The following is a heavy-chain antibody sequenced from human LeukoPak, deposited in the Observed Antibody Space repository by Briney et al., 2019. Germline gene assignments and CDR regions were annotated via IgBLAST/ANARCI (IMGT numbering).Heavy chain of an antibody. CDR2: ISYDGSNK. D-gene: IGHD1-7*01. V-gene: IGHV3-30-3*01. J-gene: IGHJ4*02. CDR3: ARDRTWHREFDY. CDR1: GFTFSSYA. Sequence: GGSLRLSCAASGFTFSSYAMHWVRQAPGKGLEWVAVISYDGSNKYYADSVKGRFTISRDNPKNTLYLQMNSLRAEDTAVYYCARDRTWHREFDYWGQGTLVTVSS.